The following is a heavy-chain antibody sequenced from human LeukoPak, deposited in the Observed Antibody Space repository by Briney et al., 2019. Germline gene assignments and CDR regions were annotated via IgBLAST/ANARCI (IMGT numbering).Heavy chain of an antibody. Sequence: SETLSLTCSVSDGGITGYYWGWIRQPPGKGLEWIGHIYSASTNYNPSLQSRVTISVDTSKNQFSLRLNSVTAADTAVYYCARGYSTSWTYYLDHWGQGALVTVSS. V-gene: IGHV4-59*01. J-gene: IGHJ4*02. CDR1: DGGITGYY. CDR2: IYSAST. D-gene: IGHD6-13*01. CDR3: ARGYSTSWTYYLDH.